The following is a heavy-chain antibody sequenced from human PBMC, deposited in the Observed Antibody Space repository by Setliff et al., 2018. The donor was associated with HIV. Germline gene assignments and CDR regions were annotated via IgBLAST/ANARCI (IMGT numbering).Heavy chain of an antibody. V-gene: IGHV1-18*01. CDR3: ARDFVEGIAVTDWFDP. Sequence: WASVKVSCKASGYTFTSYGISWVRQAPGQGLEWMGWISAYNGNTNYAQKLQGRVTMTTDTSTSTAYMELRSLRSDDTAVYYCARDFVEGIAVTDWFDPWGQGTLVTVSS. D-gene: IGHD6-19*01. CDR1: GYTFTSYG. J-gene: IGHJ5*02. CDR2: ISAYNGNT.